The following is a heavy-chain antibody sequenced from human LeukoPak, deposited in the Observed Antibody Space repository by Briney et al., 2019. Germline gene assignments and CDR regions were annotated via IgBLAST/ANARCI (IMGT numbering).Heavy chain of an antibody. V-gene: IGHV4-34*01. CDR1: GGSFSGYY. J-gene: IGHJ4*02. D-gene: IGHD6-13*01. Sequence: PSETLSLTCAVYGGSFSGYYWSWIRQPPGKGLEWIGEINHSGSTNYNPSLKSRVTISVDTSKNQFSLKLSSVTAADTAVYYCARKGGDGSSWYRALYYFDYWGQGTLVTVSS. CDR3: ARKGGDGSSWYRALYYFDY. CDR2: INHSGST.